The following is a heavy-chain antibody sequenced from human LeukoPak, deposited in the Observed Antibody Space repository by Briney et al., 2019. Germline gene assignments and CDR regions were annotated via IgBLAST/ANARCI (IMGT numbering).Heavy chain of an antibody. Sequence: ASVKVSCKASGYTFTSYGISWVRQAPGQGVECMGWISAYNGNTNYAQKIKGRVTMTTDKYTSKAYMELRSMRSDDTAVSYCARVDRPPGVAYWGQGTLVTVSS. J-gene: IGHJ4*02. CDR2: ISAYNGNT. CDR1: GYTFTSYG. V-gene: IGHV1-18*01. CDR3: ARVDRPPGVAY. D-gene: IGHD2-15*01.